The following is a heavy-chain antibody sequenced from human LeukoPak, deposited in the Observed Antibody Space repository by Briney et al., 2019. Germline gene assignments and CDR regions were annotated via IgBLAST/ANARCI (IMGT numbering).Heavy chain of an antibody. CDR3: ARGYCTGTSCYKGY. J-gene: IGHJ4*02. Sequence: SETLSLTCTVSGGSISSGSYYWSWIRQPAGKGLEWIGRIYTSGGTNYNPSLKSRVTISVDTSKNQFSLKLSSVTAADTAVYYCARGYCTGTSCYKGYWGQGTLVTVSS. D-gene: IGHD2-2*02. CDR2: IYTSGGT. V-gene: IGHV4-61*02. CDR1: GGSISSGSYY.